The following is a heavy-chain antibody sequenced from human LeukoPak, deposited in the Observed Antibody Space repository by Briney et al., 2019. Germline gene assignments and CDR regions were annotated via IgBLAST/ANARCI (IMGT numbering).Heavy chain of an antibody. Sequence: SETLSLTCTVSGGSISGYYWSWVRQPPGQGLEWIGYISYSGSTNYNPSLKGRVTMSVDTSKNQFSLKLSSVTSADTALYYCARDDTGGPDYWGQGTLVTVSS. V-gene: IGHV4-59*01. CDR1: GGSISGYY. J-gene: IGHJ4*02. D-gene: IGHD2-8*02. CDR3: ARDDTGGPDY. CDR2: ISYSGST.